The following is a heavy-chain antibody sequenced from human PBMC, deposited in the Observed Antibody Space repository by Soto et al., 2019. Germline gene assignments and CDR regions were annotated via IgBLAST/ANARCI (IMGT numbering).Heavy chain of an antibody. CDR2: ISSSSSYT. CDR3: AIDAYCSSTSCYELMVHY. J-gene: IGHJ4*02. Sequence: SGGSLRLSCAASGFTFSDYYMSWIRQAPGKGLEWVSYISSSSSYTNYADSVKGRFTISRDNAKNSLYLQMNSLRAGDPAVYYCAIDAYCSSTSCYELMVHYWGQGTLVTVSS. V-gene: IGHV3-11*03. D-gene: IGHD2-2*01. CDR1: GFTFSDYY.